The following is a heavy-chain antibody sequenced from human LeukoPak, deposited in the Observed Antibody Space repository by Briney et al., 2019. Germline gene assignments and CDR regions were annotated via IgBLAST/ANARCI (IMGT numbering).Heavy chain of an antibody. CDR2: ISYDGSNL. CDR3: ARRYCSGGSCPNDY. V-gene: IGHV3-30*03. CDR1: GFTFSSYG. Sequence: GGSLRLSCAASGFTFSSYGMHWVRQAPGKGLEWVAVISYDGSNLYYGDSVKGRFTISRDNSKNTLYLQMNSLRAEDTAVYYCARRYCSGGSCPNDYWGQGTLVTVSS. D-gene: IGHD2-15*01. J-gene: IGHJ4*02.